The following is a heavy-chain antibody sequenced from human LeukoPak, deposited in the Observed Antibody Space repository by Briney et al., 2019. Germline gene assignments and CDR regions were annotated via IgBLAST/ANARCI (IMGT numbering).Heavy chain of an antibody. J-gene: IGHJ4*02. CDR1: GFTFSSYA. D-gene: IGHD1-26*01. Sequence: PGGSLRLSCAASGFTFSSYAMSWVRQAPGKGLEWVSTVSGSGAGTYYADSVKGRFTFSRDNLKNTLYLQMNSLRAEDTAVYYCAKAVSGWDLAEFDYWGQGTLVTVSS. CDR3: AKAVSGWDLAEFDY. CDR2: VSGSGAGT. V-gene: IGHV3-23*01.